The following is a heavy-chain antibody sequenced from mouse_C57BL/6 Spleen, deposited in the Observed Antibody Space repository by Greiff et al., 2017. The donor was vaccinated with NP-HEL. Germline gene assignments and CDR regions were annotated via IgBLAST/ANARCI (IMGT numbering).Heavy chain of an antibody. J-gene: IGHJ2*01. D-gene: IGHD1-1*01. V-gene: IGHV1-64*01. Sequence: VQLQQSGAELVKPGASVKLSCKASGYTFTSYWMHWVKQRPGQGLEWIGMIHPNSGSTNYNEKFKSKATLTVDKSSSTAYMQLSSLTSEDSAVYYCAITTDNHFDYWGQSTTLTVSS. CDR3: AITTDNHFDY. CDR2: IHPNSGST. CDR1: GYTFTSYW.